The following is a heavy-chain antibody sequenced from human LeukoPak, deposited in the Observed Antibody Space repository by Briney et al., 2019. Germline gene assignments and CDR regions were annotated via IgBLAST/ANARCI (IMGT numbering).Heavy chain of an antibody. CDR1: GGSISSYY. J-gene: IGHJ6*02. V-gene: IGHV4-4*07. CDR3: ARDTPYYDFWSGYYPYYYYYYGMDV. D-gene: IGHD3-3*01. Sequence: SETLSLTCTVSGGSISSYYWSWIRQPAGKGLEWIGRIYTSGSTNYNPSLKSRVTMSVDTSKNQFSPKLSSVTAADTAVYYCARDTPYYDFWSGYYPYYYYYYGMDVWGQGTTVTVSS. CDR2: IYTSGST.